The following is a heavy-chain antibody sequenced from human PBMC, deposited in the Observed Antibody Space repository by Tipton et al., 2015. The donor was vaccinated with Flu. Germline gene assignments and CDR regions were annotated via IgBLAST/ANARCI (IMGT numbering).Heavy chain of an antibody. CDR2: MYHSGST. D-gene: IGHD2-15*01. CDR1: GYSISSGYY. CDR3: ARAPAYCSGGTCYWSYVDY. V-gene: IGHV4-38-2*01. Sequence: TLSLTCAVSGYSISSGYYWGWIRQPPGKGLEWIGYMYHSGSTYYNPSLKSRVSISVDTSKNQFSLKLSSVTAADTAVYYCARAPAYCSGGTCYWSYVDYWGQGTLVAVSS. J-gene: IGHJ4*02.